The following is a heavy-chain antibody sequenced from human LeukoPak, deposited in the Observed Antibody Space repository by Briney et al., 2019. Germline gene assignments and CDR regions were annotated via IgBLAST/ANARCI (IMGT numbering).Heavy chain of an antibody. CDR3: AMFGELYGNDY. J-gene: IGHJ4*02. V-gene: IGHV1-69*04. CDR2: IIPILGIA. D-gene: IGHD3-10*02. CDR1: GGTFSSYA. Sequence: SVKVSCKASGGTFSSYAISWVRQAPGQGLEWMGRIIPILGIANYAQKFQGRVTITADKSTSTAYMELSSLRSEDTAVYYCAMFGELYGNDYWGQGTLVTVSS.